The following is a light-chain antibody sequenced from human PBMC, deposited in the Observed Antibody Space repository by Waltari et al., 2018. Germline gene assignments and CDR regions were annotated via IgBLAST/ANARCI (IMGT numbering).Light chain of an antibody. CDR2: GAS. V-gene: IGKV3-15*01. CDR3: QQSYSTRTT. CDR1: QSLGPN. Sequence: ETVMTQSPATLSVSPGGRATLSCRASQSLGPNLAWYQQKPGQAPRLLIYGASSRATGVPARFSGSGSGTDFTLTISSLQSEDFVVYYCQQSYSTRTTFGQGTKLEIK. J-gene: IGKJ2*01.